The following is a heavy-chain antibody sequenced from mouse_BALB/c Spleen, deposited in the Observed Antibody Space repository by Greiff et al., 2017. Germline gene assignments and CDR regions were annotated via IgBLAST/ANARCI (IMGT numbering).Heavy chain of an antibody. CDR2: IYPGNVNT. J-gene: IGHJ3*01. CDR1: GYTFTSYY. CDR3: ARGGDVGTWFAY. V-gene: IGHV1S56*01. Sequence: QVHVKQSGPELVKPGASVRISCKASGYTFTSYYIHWVKQRPGQGLEWIGWIYPGNVNTKYNEKFKGKATLTADKSSSTAYMQLSSLTSEDSAVYFCARGGDVGTWFAYWGQGTLVTVSA. D-gene: IGHD1-1*02.